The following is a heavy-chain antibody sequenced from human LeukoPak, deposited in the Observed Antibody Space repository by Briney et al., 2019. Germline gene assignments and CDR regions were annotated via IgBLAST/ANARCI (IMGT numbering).Heavy chain of an antibody. J-gene: IGHJ4*02. D-gene: IGHD2/OR15-2a*01. CDR2: IYYSGST. V-gene: IGHV4-59*01. CDR3: ARYGPDKPFHYYFDY. Sequence: SETLSPTCTVSGGSISSYYWSWIRQPPGKGLEWIGYIYYSGSTNYNPSLKSRVTISVDTSKNQFSLKLSSVTAADTAVYYCARYGPDKPFHYYFDYWGQGTLVTVSS. CDR1: GGSISSYY.